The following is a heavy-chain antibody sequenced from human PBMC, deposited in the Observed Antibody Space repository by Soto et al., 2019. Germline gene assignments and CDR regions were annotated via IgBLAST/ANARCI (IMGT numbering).Heavy chain of an antibody. CDR2: ISGSGGST. J-gene: IGHJ4*02. V-gene: IGHV3-23*01. D-gene: IGHD6-19*01. CDR1: GFTFSSYA. Sequence: GGSLRLSCAASGFTFSSYAMSWVRQAPGTGLEWVSAISGSGGSTYYADSVKGRFTICRDNSKNTLYLQMNSLRAEDTAVYYCAKHPQYSSGWYFDYWGQGTLVTVSS. CDR3: AKHPQYSSGWYFDY.